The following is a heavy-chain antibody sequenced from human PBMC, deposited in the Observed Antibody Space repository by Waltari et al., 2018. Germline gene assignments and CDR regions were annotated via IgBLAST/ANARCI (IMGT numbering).Heavy chain of an antibody. CDR2: IKQDGSET. CDR3: AGDMTVSQSDGFDL. V-gene: IGHV3-7*01. Sequence: EVQLVESGGGLVQPGGSLRLSCAASGFIFSDFYMIWVRQAPGKGVEWVSNIKQDGSETYYLDSVKGRFTISKDDVGNSLSLQMNNLRVEDTAVYYCAGDMTVSQSDGFDLWGQGTMVTVS. J-gene: IGHJ3*01. CDR1: GFIFSDFY. D-gene: IGHD4-4*01.